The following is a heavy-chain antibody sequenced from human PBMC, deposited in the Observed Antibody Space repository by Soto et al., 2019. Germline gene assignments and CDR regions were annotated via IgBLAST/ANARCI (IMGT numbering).Heavy chain of an antibody. J-gene: IGHJ1*01. V-gene: IGHV3-30*03. D-gene: IGHD3-22*01. CDR3: AREDESSGHAGTFQ. CDR1: GFIFSGYV. Sequence: GGSLRLSCAASGFIFSGYVMHWVRLAPGKGLGWVAGVSSDGNSKHYPDSVKGRFTISRDNSKNTLFLEMDSLSVEDTAVYYCAREDESSGHAGTFQ. CDR2: VSSDGNSK.